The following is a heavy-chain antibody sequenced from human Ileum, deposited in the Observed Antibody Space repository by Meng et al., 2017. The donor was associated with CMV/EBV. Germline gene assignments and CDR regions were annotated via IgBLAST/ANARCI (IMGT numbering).Heavy chain of an antibody. CDR2: IYYSGIT. Sequence: IPSPPLSFTRPRPVASPCSGDDWWSWPRDPPGKGPDWCGYIYYSGITFYNPSLNSPVTLYLAKSKNRFSLRLRSVTAADTAVYFCAREGGGWYFDSWGQGTLVTVSS. J-gene: IGHJ4*02. D-gene: IGHD6-19*01. CDR1: VASPCSGDDW. CDR3: AREGGGWYFDS. V-gene: IGHV4-30-4*01.